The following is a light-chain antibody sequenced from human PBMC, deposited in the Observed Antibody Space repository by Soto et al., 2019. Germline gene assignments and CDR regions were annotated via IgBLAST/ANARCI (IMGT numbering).Light chain of an antibody. Sequence: DIVMTQSPFSLPVTPGEPASISCRSSQSLLNSKGYNYLDWYLQKPGQSPQLLIYMSSTRASGVPDRFSGSGSGTEFTLKISRVEAEDVGVYYCMQALRTPFTFGQGTRLEIK. CDR1: QSLLNSKGYNY. CDR2: MSS. CDR3: MQALRTPFT. V-gene: IGKV2-28*01. J-gene: IGKJ5*01.